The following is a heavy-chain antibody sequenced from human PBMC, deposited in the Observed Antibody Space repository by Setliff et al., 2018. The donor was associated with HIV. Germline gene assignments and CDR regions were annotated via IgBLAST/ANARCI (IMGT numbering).Heavy chain of an antibody. J-gene: IGHJ3*02. D-gene: IGHD6-13*01. CDR1: GYSFTTHW. V-gene: IGHV5-51*01. CDR2: IYPGDSHT. CDR3: ARRIAAAPVERAFDI. Sequence: PGESLKISCETSGYSFTTHWIGWVRQMPGKGLEWMGVIYPGDSHTTYSPSFQGQVTISADKSISTAYLQWSSLKASDTAMYYCARRIAAAPVERAFDIWGQGTMVTVSS.